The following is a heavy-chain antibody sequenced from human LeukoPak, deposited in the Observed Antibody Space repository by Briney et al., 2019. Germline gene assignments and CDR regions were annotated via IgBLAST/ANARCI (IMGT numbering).Heavy chain of an antibody. CDR3: AETHGVP. CDR1: GGNFRNYG. Sequence: SVKVSCKASGGNFRNYGFHWVRQAPGQGLEWMGGMLPIFGTANYAQKFQGRVTITADESTSTAYMELSSLRSEDTAVYYCAETHGVPWGQGTLVTVSS. V-gene: IGHV1-69*13. CDR2: MLPIFGTA. D-gene: IGHD2-8*01. J-gene: IGHJ4*02.